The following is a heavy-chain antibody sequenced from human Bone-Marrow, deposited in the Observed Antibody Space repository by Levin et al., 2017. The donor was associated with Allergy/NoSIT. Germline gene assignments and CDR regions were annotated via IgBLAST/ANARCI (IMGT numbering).Heavy chain of an antibody. CDR1: GYTFTSYY. Sequence: GASVKVSCKASGYTFTSYYMHWVRQAPGQGLEWMGIINPSGGSTSYAQKFQGRVTMTRDTSTSTAYMELSSLRSEDTAVYYCARGLTYYYDSSGYYYVRYYYYGMDVWGQGTTVTVSS. CDR3: ARGLTYYYDSSGYYYVRYYYYGMDV. V-gene: IGHV1-46*01. J-gene: IGHJ6*02. D-gene: IGHD3-22*01. CDR2: INPSGGST.